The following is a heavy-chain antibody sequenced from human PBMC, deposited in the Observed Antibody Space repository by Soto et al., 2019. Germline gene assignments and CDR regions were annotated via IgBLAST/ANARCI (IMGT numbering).Heavy chain of an antibody. Sequence: LRLSCAASGFTFSSYAMGWVRQGPGKGLEWVAVVSTGGSTHYADSVRGRFTISRDNSKNTLSLQMNSLTAEDTAVYFCAKRRGAGGHFDYWGQGALVTVSS. V-gene: IGHV3-23*01. J-gene: IGHJ4*02. CDR3: AKRRGAGGHFDY. CDR1: GFTFSSYA. CDR2: VSTGGST. D-gene: IGHD2-15*01.